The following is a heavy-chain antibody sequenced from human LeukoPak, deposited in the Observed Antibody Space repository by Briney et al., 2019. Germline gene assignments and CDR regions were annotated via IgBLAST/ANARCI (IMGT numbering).Heavy chain of an antibody. D-gene: IGHD3-10*01. CDR2: IYYSGST. Sequence: SETLSLTCTVSGGSISSYYWSWIRQPPGKGLEWIGYIYYSGSTNYNPSLKSRVTISVDTSKNQFSLKLSSVTAADTAVYYCARYAPGSSKGPAGMDVWGQGTTVTVSS. CDR3: ARYAPGSSKGPAGMDV. CDR1: GGSISSYY. V-gene: IGHV4-59*01. J-gene: IGHJ6*02.